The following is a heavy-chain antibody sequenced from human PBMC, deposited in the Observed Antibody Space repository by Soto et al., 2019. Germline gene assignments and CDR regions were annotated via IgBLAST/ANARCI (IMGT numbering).Heavy chain of an antibody. J-gene: IGHJ4*02. Sequence: GGSLRLSCAASGFTFSRYWLTWVRQAPWKGLEWVANIKEDGIEKYYVDSVKGRFTTSRDNAKNSLYLQMNSLRAEDTAVYYCARIVSGRDYGASIDYRCQGTLVTVS. CDR2: IKEDGIEK. CDR3: ARIVSGRDYGASIDY. V-gene: IGHV3-7*03. D-gene: IGHD1-26*01. CDR1: GFTFSRYW.